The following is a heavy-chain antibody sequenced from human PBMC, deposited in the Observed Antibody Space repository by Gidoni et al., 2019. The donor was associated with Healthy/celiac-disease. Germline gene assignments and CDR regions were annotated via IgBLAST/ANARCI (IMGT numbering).Heavy chain of an antibody. CDR1: GFTFDDYA. V-gene: IGHV3-9*01. D-gene: IGHD1-26*01. CDR2: ISWNSGSI. J-gene: IGHJ4*02. CDR3: AKNARRWLLAQFDY. Sequence: EVQLVESGGGLVQPGRSLRLSCAASGFTFDDYAMHWVRQAPGKGLEWVSGISWNSGSIGYADSVKGRFTISRDNAKNSLYLQMNSLRAEDTALYYCAKNARRWLLAQFDYWGQGTLVTVSS.